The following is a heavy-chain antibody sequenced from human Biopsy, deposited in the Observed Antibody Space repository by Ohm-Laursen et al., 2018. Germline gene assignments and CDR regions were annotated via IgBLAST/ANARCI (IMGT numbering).Heavy chain of an antibody. CDR1: GYTFSTYG. D-gene: IGHD3-22*01. CDR2: ISAYNGNT. Sequence: GASVKVSCKASGYTFSTYGISWVRQAPGQGLEWMGWISAYNGNTKYAQKLQGRVTMTTDTPTSTAYMDLRSLRSDDTAVYYCATGYYYDSSGSYPSFDHWGPGTLVTVSS. V-gene: IGHV1-18*01. J-gene: IGHJ4*02. CDR3: ATGYYYDSSGSYPSFDH.